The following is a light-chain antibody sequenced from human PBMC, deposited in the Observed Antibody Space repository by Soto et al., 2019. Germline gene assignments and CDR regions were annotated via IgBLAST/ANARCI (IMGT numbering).Light chain of an antibody. CDR2: DVR. J-gene: IGLJ1*01. V-gene: IGLV2-14*01. CDR1: SNDVGGYNY. CDR3: SAYTSSSTPYV. Sequence: QSVLCPASSVCGSPGQSVTISCTGTSNDVGGYNYVSWYQQHPDTAPKLIIYDVRYRPSGVSDRFSGSKSGNTASLTISGLQAEDEADYYCSAYTSSSTPYVFGSRTKVTVL.